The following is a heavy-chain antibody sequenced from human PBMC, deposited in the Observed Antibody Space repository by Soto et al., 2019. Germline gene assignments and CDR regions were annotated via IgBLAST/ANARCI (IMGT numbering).Heavy chain of an antibody. CDR2: IYYSGST. CDR1: GGSISSGGYY. V-gene: IGHV4-31*03. Sequence: QVQLQESGPGLVKPSQTLSLTCTVSGGSISSGGYYWSWIRQHPGKGLEWIGHIYYSGSTYYNPSLRFRVTKSVDRSKNHFSLKRSSVTAADTAVYYCAGRAVGDSYDSSGEFDYWGQGTLVTVSS. D-gene: IGHD3-22*01. CDR3: AGRAVGDSYDSSGEFDY. J-gene: IGHJ4*02.